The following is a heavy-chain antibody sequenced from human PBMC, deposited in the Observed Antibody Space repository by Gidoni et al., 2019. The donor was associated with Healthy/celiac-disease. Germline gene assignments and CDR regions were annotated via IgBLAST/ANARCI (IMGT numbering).Heavy chain of an antibody. Sequence: EVQLVESGGGLVQPGGSLTLSLAAPGFTFSSYSMNWVRQAPGKGLEWVSYISSSSSTIYYADSVKGRFTISRDNAKNSLYLQMNSLRDEDTAVYYCARQGKNVLLWFGESTNMDYYYGMDVWGQGTTVTVSS. CDR1: GFTFSSYS. CDR2: ISSSSSTI. V-gene: IGHV3-48*02. J-gene: IGHJ6*02. D-gene: IGHD3-10*01. CDR3: ARQGKNVLLWFGESTNMDYYYGMDV.